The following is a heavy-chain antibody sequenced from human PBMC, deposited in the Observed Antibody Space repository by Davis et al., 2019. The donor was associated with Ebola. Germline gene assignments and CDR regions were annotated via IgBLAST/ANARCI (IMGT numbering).Heavy chain of an antibody. J-gene: IGHJ4*02. CDR3: TNTLGTTDY. V-gene: IGHV3-73*01. Sequence: GESLKISCAASGFTFSNYGMHWVRQASGKGLEWVGRIRSKANSYATAYAASVKGRFTISRDDSKNTAYLQMNSLKTEDTAVYYCTNTLGTTDYWGQGTLVTVSS. CDR1: GFTFSNYG. D-gene: IGHD4-11*01. CDR2: IRSKANSYAT.